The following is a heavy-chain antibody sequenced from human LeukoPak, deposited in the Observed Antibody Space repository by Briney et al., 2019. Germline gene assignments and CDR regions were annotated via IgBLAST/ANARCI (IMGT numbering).Heavy chain of an antibody. CDR3: ARSSVPATAQYYFDY. CDR2: IYYSGST. J-gene: IGHJ4*02. V-gene: IGHV4-39*07. D-gene: IGHD2-2*01. Sequence: SETLSLTCTVSGGSISSGSYYWGWIRQPPGKGLEWIGSIYYSGSTYYNPSLKSRVTISVDRSKNQFSLKLSSVTAADTAVYYCARSSVPATAQYYFDYWGQGTLVTVSS. CDR1: GGSISSGSYY.